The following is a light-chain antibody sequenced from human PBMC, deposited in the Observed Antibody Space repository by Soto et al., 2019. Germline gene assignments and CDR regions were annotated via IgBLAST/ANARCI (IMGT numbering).Light chain of an antibody. V-gene: IGKV1-39*01. CDR3: QQSLTIPYT. Sequence: DIQMTQSPSSLSASVRDRVTITCRASQTISTHLNWYQQKPGKAPKLLIYAASTLQSGVPSRFSGSGSGTDFTLTISSLQPADFATYYCQQSLTIPYTFGQGTKLEIK. CDR1: QTISTH. J-gene: IGKJ2*01. CDR2: AAS.